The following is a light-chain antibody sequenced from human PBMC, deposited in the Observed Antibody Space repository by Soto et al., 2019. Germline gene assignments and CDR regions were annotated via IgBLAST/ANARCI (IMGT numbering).Light chain of an antibody. CDR1: QSLSSN. CDR2: GAS. V-gene: IGKV3-15*01. CDR3: QQYNDWPWT. J-gene: IGKJ1*01. Sequence: EILMTQSPVTLSVSPGERAALSCRASQSLSSNLAWYQQKPGQAPRLLIYGASTRATGIPARISGSGSGTEFTLTISSLQSEDFAVYYCQQYNDWPWTFGQGTKVEIK.